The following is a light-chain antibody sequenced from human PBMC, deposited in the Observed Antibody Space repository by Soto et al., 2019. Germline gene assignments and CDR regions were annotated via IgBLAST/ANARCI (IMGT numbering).Light chain of an antibody. Sequence: DIQMTQSPSSLSASVGDRVTITCRASHSISSYLNWYQQKPGKAPKLLIYAVSTLQGGVPPRFSGSGSGTDFTLTISSLQPEDFATYYCQQSYNTPRTLGQGTKLELK. V-gene: IGKV1-39*01. CDR3: QQSYNTPRT. CDR2: AVS. J-gene: IGKJ2*01. CDR1: HSISSY.